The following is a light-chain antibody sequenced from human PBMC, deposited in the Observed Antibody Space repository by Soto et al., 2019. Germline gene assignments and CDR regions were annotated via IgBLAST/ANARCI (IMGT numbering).Light chain of an antibody. Sequence: DIQMTQSPSSLSASVGDRVTITCRASQGMRNYLAWYQQKPGKVPKLLIYAASTLQSGVPSRFSGSGSGTDFTLTISSLQPEDVATYYCQKYNSAPCTFGQGTRLEIK. V-gene: IGKV1-27*01. CDR3: QKYNSAPCT. CDR2: AAS. CDR1: QGMRNY. J-gene: IGKJ5*01.